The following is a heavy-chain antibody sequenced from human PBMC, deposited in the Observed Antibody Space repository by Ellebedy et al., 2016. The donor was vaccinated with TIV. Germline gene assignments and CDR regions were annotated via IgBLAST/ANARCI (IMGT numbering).Heavy chain of an antibody. D-gene: IGHD5-24*01. CDR2: IWYDGSNK. Sequence: GESLKISXAASGFTFSSYGMHWVRQAPGKGLEWVAVIWYDGSNKYYADSVKGRFTISRDNSKNTLYLQMNSLRAEDTAVYYCAREGHPVEMATIHEPSYYYYGMDVWGQGTTVTVSS. J-gene: IGHJ6*02. V-gene: IGHV3-33*01. CDR1: GFTFSSYG. CDR3: AREGHPVEMATIHEPSYYYYGMDV.